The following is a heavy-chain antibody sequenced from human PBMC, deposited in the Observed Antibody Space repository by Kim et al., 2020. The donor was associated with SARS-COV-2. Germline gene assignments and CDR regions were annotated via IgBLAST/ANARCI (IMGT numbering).Heavy chain of an antibody. V-gene: IGHV1-46*01. J-gene: IGHJ3*02. D-gene: IGHD1-26*01. CDR2: INPSGGST. Sequence: ASVKVSCKASGYTFTSYYMHWVRQAPGQGLEWMGIINPSGGSTSYAQKFQGRVTMTRDTSTSTVYMELSSLRSEDTAVYYCARDLGEIGGGSSRFRAFDIWGQGTMVTVSS. CDR1: GYTFTSYY. CDR3: ARDLGEIGGGSSRFRAFDI.